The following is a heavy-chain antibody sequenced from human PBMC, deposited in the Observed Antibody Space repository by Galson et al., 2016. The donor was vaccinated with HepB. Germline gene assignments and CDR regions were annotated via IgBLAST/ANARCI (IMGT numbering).Heavy chain of an antibody. CDR2: IGADGGHT. D-gene: IGHD6-19*01. V-gene: IGHV1-18*01. CDR3: ATGVAGLY. J-gene: IGHJ4*02. CDR1: GYNLSTYG. Sequence: SVKVSCKVSGYNLSTYGISWVRQAPGQGLEWMGRIGADGGHTSYAQKLQGRVTMTTDTFTDTVYIELRSLTSDGTALYYCATGVAGLYWGQGTLVTVSS.